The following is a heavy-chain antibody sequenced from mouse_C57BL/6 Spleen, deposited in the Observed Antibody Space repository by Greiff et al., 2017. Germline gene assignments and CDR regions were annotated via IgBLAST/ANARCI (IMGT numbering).Heavy chain of an antibody. CDR3: ARQGYGSYAMDY. Sequence: EVQLVESGGGLVQPGGSLKLSCAAPGFTFSDYGMAWVRKAPRKGPEWVAFISNLAYSIYYADTVTGRFTISRENAKNTLYLEMSSLRSEDTAMYYCARQGYGSYAMDYWGQGTSVTVSS. CDR1: GFTFSDYG. CDR2: ISNLAYSI. V-gene: IGHV5-15*01. D-gene: IGHD2-2*01. J-gene: IGHJ4*01.